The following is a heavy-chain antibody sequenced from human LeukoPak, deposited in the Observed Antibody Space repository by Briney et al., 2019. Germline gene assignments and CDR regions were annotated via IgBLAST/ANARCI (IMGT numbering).Heavy chain of an antibody. CDR2: ISAYNGNT. Sequence: GSVKVSCKASGYTFTSYGISWVRQAPGQGLEWMGWISAYNGNTNYAQKLQGRVTMTTDTSTSTAYMELRSLRSDDTAVYYCARDGIAAAGTHSGNFDYWGQGTLVTVSS. CDR3: ARDGIAAAGTHSGNFDY. D-gene: IGHD6-13*01. J-gene: IGHJ4*02. CDR1: GYTFTSYG. V-gene: IGHV1-18*01.